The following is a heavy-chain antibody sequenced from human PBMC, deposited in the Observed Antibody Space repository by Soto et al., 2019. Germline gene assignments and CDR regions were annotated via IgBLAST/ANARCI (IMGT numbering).Heavy chain of an antibody. Sequence: GSLRLSCAASGFTFSSYAMSWVRQAPGKGLEWVSAISGSGGSTYYADSVKGRFTISRDNSKNTLYLQMNSLRAEDTAVYYCAKDGVLFSQWFGELNYWGQGTLVTVSS. J-gene: IGHJ4*02. V-gene: IGHV3-23*01. CDR1: GFTFSSYA. D-gene: IGHD3-10*01. CDR3: AKDGVLFSQWFGELNY. CDR2: ISGSGGST.